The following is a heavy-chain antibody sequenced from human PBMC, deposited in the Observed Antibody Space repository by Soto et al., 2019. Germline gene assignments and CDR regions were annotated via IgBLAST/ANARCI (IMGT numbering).Heavy chain of an antibody. CDR3: ARGAWVRGDLDAFDI. CDR2: ISSSSSYI. CDR1: GFTFSSYS. V-gene: IGHV3-21*01. J-gene: IGHJ3*02. D-gene: IGHD3-10*01. Sequence: GGSLRLSCAASGFTFSSYSMNWVRQAPGKGLEWVSSISSSSSYIYYADSVKGRFTISRDNAKNSLYLQMNSLRAEDTAVYYCARGAWVRGDLDAFDIWGQGTAVTVSS.